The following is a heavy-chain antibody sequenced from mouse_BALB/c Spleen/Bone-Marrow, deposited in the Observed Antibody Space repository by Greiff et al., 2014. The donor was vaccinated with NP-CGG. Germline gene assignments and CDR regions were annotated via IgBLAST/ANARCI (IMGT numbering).Heavy chain of an antibody. D-gene: IGHD3-1*01. V-gene: IGHV4-2*02. Sequence: EVKVVESGDGLVQPGGSLNLSCAASGFDFSRYWMSWARQAPGKGQEWIGEINPGSSTINYTPSLKDKFIISRDNAKNTLYLQMSKVRSEDTALYYCARSAFYALDYWGQGTSVTVSS. CDR1: GFDFSRYW. CDR3: ARSAFYALDY. CDR2: INPGSSTI. J-gene: IGHJ4*01.